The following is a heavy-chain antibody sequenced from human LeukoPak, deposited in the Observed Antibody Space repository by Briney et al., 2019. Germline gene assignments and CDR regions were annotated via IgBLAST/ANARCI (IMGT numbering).Heavy chain of an antibody. V-gene: IGHV1-8*01. Sequence: ASVKVSCKASGYTFTSYDINWVRQATGQGLEWMGWMNPNSGNTGYAQKFQGRVTMTRNTSISTAYMELSSLRSEDTAVYYCARQCNTETYRLGFDPWGQGTLVTVSS. CDR1: GYTFTSYD. CDR3: ARQCNTETYRLGFDP. CDR2: MNPNSGNT. D-gene: IGHD6-19*01. J-gene: IGHJ5*02.